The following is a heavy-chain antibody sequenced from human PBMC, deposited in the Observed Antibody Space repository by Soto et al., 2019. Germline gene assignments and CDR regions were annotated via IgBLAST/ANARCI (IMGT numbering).Heavy chain of an antibody. V-gene: IGHV1-69*12. J-gene: IGHJ6*02. CDR1: GGTFSSYA. Sequence: QVQLVQSGAEVKKPGSSVKVSCKASGGTFSSYAISWVRQAPGQGLEWMGGIIPIFGTANYAQKFQGRVTLTADGSKSSAYMELSSLRSEDTAVYYCARHPGGRGYYYGMDVWGQGTTVTVSS. CDR2: IIPIFGTA. D-gene: IGHD2-15*01. CDR3: ARHPGGRGYYYGMDV.